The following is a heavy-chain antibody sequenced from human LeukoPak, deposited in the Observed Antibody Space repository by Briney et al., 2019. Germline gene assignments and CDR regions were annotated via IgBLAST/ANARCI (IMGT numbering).Heavy chain of an antibody. CDR3: GRSGDFWSGSGVTY. CDR2: ISYDGSNQ. V-gene: IGHV3-30*03. J-gene: IGHJ4*02. CDR1: GFTFSAYG. Sequence: GGSLRLSCAASGFTFSAYGMHWVRQAPGKGLEWVSIISYDGSNQYYADSVKGRFTISRDNAKNTLFLQMNSLRAEDTAVYYCGRSGDFWSGSGVTYWGQGTLVTVSS. D-gene: IGHD3-3*01.